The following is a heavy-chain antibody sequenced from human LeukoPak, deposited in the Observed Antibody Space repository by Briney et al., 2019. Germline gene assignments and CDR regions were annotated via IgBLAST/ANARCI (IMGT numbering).Heavy chain of an antibody. D-gene: IGHD5-12*01. CDR2: VSGSGSHT. CDR1: GSTFSSYA. V-gene: IGHV3-23*01. CDR3: AKDERGYDCYFDY. J-gene: IGHJ4*02. Sequence: PGGSLRLSCAASGSTFSSYAMSWVRQAPGKGLEWVSSVSGSGSHTYYADSVKGRFTISRDNSKNTLYLQMDSLRAEDAAVYYRAKDERGYDCYFDYWGQGALVTVSS.